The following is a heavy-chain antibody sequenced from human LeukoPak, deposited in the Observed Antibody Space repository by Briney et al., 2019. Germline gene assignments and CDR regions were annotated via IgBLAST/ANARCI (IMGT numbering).Heavy chain of an antibody. CDR2: IYYSGST. V-gene: IGHV4-59*08. CDR1: GGSMSPYH. D-gene: IGHD1-7*01. CDR3: ATSLRYNWNYGWFDP. J-gene: IGHJ5*02. Sequence: PSETLSLTCTVSGGSMSPYHWGWIRQPPGKGLEWTGYIYYSGSTNYNPSLKSRVTISVDTSKNQFSLKLSSVTAADTAVYYCATSLRYNWNYGWFDPWGQGTLVTVSS.